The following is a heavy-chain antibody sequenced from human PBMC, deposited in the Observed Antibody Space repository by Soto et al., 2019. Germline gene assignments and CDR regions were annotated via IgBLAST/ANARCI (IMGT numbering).Heavy chain of an antibody. V-gene: IGHV3-23*01. CDR3: ARLTRGGFGEFQPFDY. CDR2: ISGSGKNT. CDR1: GFIFSNYD. D-gene: IGHD3-10*01. Sequence: GGSLRLSCAASGFIFSNYDMSWVRQAPGKGLDWVSTISGSGKNTYYADSVKGQVTISADKSISTAYLQWSSLKASDTAMYYCARLTRGGFGEFQPFDYWGQGTLVTVSS. J-gene: IGHJ4*02.